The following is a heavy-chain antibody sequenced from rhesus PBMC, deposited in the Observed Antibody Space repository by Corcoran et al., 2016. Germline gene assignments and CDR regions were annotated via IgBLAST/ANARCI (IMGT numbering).Heavy chain of an antibody. D-gene: IGHD6-25*01. CDR3: ARGVAAAGQYYFDY. CDR2: SKSGGGST. V-gene: IGHV3-8*01. J-gene: IGHJ4*01. Sequence: EVQLVESGGGLAKPGGSLRLSCAASGFTFSSYWMNWVRQGPGKGLEWVLVSKSGGGSTWYTDSVKGRFTISKENAKNTLYLQMDSLRAGDTAVYYCARGVAAAGQYYFDYWGQGVLVTVSS. CDR1: GFTFSSYW.